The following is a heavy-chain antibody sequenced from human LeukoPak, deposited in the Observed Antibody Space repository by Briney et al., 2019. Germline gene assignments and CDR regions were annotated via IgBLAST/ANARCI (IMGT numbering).Heavy chain of an antibody. V-gene: IGHV3-48*03. Sequence: PGGSLRLSCAAYGFTFSSYEMNWVRQAPGKGLEWVSYISSSGSTIYYADSVKGRFTISRDNAKNSLYLQMNSLRAEDTALYYCAKSGIIQGYYFYYMDVWGKGTTVTISS. CDR1: GFTFSSYE. D-gene: IGHD5-18*01. CDR2: ISSSGSTI. CDR3: AKSGIIQGYYFYYMDV. J-gene: IGHJ6*03.